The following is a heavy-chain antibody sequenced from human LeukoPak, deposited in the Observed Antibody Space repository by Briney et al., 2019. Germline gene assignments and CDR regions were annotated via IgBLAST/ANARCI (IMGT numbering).Heavy chain of an antibody. Sequence: PGGSLRLSCAASGLTFCDYYMSCIRQAPGKGLEWVSYISSSSSYTNYADSVKGRFTISRDNAKNSLYLQMNSLRAEDTAVYYCARAPYDYYYYYGMDVWGQGTTVTVSS. D-gene: IGHD4-17*01. CDR3: ARAPYDYYYYYGMDV. CDR1: GLTFCDYY. J-gene: IGHJ6*02. CDR2: ISSSSSYT. V-gene: IGHV3-11*06.